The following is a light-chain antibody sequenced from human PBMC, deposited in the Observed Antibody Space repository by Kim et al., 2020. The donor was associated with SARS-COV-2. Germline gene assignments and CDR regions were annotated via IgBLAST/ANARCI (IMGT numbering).Light chain of an antibody. CDR1: QGCSGSS. J-gene: IGKJ2*01. CDR2: EAS. Sequence: PGGESAPSSGAAQGCSGSSLAWYQQKPGRAPRLLMNEASSRATGIPGRFSGSGSGKEFTLTISRLEPEDFAVYYCQQYETSPLYTFGQGTKLEI. V-gene: IGKV3D-20*01. CDR3: QQYETSPLYT.